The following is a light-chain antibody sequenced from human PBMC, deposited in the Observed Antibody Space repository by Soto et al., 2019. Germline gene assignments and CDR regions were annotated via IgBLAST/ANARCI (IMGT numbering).Light chain of an antibody. CDR1: QVISSW. V-gene: IGKV1-12*01. J-gene: IGKJ4*01. Sequence: DIQMTQAPSFVSAFVGDRVTITCRASQVISSWLAWYQQKPGKAPKLLIYAASSLQSGVPSRFSGRESGTDFTLTISSLQPEDSAPYYCQQDSSFPLTFGGGPRWRSN. CDR3: QQDSSFPLT. CDR2: AAS.